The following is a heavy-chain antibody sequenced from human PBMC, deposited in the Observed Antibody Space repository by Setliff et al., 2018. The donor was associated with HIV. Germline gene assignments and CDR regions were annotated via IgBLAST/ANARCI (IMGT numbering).Heavy chain of an antibody. CDR1: GVSVGSGDYY. J-gene: IGHJ4*02. Sequence: SETLSLTCSVSGVSVGSGDYYWHWIRQHPEKALEWIGYIFHSWNTYYNPSLKSRISMSVYTSNNQFSLELTSLTAADTAVYYCATRPRIAARPFDYWGQGMLVTVSS. CDR2: IFHSWNT. D-gene: IGHD6-6*01. CDR3: ATRPRIAARPFDY. V-gene: IGHV4-31*03.